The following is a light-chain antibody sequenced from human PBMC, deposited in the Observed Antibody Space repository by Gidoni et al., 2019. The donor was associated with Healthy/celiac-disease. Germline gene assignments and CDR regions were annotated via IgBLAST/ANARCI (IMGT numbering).Light chain of an antibody. CDR2: GAS. V-gene: IGKV3-20*01. CDR3: QLYGSSPWT. J-gene: IGKJ1*01. Sequence: EIVLTQSPGTLSLSPGERATLSCRASQSVSSSYLTWYQQKPGKDPRLLIYGASSRATALPHRFSGSGTGTDFTLTISRLEPEDFAVYYCQLYGSSPWTFXQXTKVEIK. CDR1: QSVSSSY.